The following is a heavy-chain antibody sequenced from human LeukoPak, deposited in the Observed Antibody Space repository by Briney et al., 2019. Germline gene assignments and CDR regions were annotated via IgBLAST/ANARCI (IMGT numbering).Heavy chain of an antibody. J-gene: IGHJ4*02. CDR2: ISYDGSNK. Sequence: GGSLRLSCAASGFTFSSYAMLWVRRAPGKGLEWVAVISYDGSNKYYADSVKGRFAISRDNSKNTLYLQMNSLRAEDTAVYYCATPATRTKFDYWGQGTLVTVSS. CDR3: ATPATRTKFDY. D-gene: IGHD1-26*01. CDR1: GFTFSSYA. V-gene: IGHV3-30*09.